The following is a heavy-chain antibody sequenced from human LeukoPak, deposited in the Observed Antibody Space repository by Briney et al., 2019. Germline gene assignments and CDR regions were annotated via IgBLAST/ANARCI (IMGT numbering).Heavy chain of an antibody. CDR3: ARGSPRYFNSAFYY. J-gene: IGHJ4*02. V-gene: IGHV3-7*01. CDR2: INEDGSEK. Sequence: GGSLRLSCAASGFTFSVYWLSWVRQAPGKGLEWVANINEDGSEKNYVDSVRGRFTISRDNAKNSVYLQTNGLRAEDTAVYYCARGSPRYFNSAFYYWGQGTLVTVSS. CDR1: GFTFSVYW. D-gene: IGHD3-3*02.